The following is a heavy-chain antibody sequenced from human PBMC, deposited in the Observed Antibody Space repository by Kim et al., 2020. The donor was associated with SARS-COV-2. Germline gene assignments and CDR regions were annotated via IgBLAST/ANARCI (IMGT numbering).Heavy chain of an antibody. CDR2: SHYSGTT. J-gene: IGHJ4*02. CDR1: GGPITSSY. V-gene: IGHV4-59*13. Sequence: SETLSLTCSVSGGPITSSYWSWIRQPPGKGLEWIGYSHYSGTTNYHPSLKSRVTVSVDTSKNQISLKLSSVTAADTAVYYCSRGSGYNALNYCAQGTLVT. CDR3: SRGSGYNALNY. D-gene: IGHD5-12*01.